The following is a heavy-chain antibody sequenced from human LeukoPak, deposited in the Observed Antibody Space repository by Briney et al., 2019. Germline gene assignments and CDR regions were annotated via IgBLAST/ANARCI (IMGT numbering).Heavy chain of an antibody. V-gene: IGHV3-53*01. J-gene: IGHJ4*02. CDR2: IYSGGST. CDR3: ARGDSSSWYIQ. CDR1: GFTVSSNY. D-gene: IGHD6-13*01. Sequence: PGGSLRLSCAASGFTVSSNYMSWVRQAPGKGLEWVSVIYSGGSTYYADSVKGRFTISRDNSKNTLCLQMNSLRAEDTAVYYCARGDSSSWYIQWGQGTLVTVSS.